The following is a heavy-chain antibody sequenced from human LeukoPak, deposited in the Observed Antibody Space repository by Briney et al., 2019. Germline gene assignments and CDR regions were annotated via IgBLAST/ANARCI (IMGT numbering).Heavy chain of an antibody. CDR1: GYTFTSYY. V-gene: IGHV1-46*01. Sequence: ASVKVSCKASGYTFTSYYMHWVRQAPGQGLEWMGIINPSCGSTSYAQKFQGRVTMTRDTSTSTVYMELSSLGSEDTAVYYCARDFDGYSISPYFDYWGQGTLVTVSS. CDR3: ARDFDGYSISPYFDY. J-gene: IGHJ4*02. D-gene: IGHD5-24*01. CDR2: INPSCGST.